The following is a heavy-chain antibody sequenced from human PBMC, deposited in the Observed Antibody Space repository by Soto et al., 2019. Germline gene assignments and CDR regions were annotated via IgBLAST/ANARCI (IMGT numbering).Heavy chain of an antibody. CDR1: GGTFSSYA. CDR2: MIPNIGKT. CDR3: ARWQWHKAGLYY. D-gene: IGHD6-19*01. J-gene: IGHJ4*02. Sequence: GASVKVSCKASGGTFSSYAISWVRQAPGQGLEWMGWMIPNIGKTNYAQKFQGRVTMTTNTSISTAYMELSSLRSEDTAVYYCARWQWHKAGLYYWGQGTLVTVSS. V-gene: IGHV1-8*02.